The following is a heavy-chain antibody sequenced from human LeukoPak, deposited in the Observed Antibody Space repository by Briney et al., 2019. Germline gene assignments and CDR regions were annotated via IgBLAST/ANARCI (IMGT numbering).Heavy chain of an antibody. Sequence: SETLSLTCAVYGGSFSGYYWSWIRQPPGKGLEWIGEINHSGSTNYNPSLKSRVTISVDTSKNQFSLKLSSVTAADTAVYYCARVAQTSNIAVAGKSDYYYYYMDVWGKGTTVTVSS. CDR2: INHSGST. V-gene: IGHV4-34*01. CDR1: GGSFSGYY. J-gene: IGHJ6*03. D-gene: IGHD6-19*01. CDR3: ARVAQTSNIAVAGKSDYYYYYMDV.